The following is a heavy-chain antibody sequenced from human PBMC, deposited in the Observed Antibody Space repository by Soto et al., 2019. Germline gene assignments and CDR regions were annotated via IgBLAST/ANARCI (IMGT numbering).Heavy chain of an antibody. D-gene: IGHD2-15*01. CDR2: IIPMFDTP. V-gene: IGHV1-69*12. Sequence: QVQLVQSGAEVKKPGPSVKVSCKASGGTFSSDSFSWVRQAPGQGLEWMGGIIPMFDTPIYAQKFQDRVTITADESTSTAYMQLSSLRSGDTAVYYCARSGGLDRDLNYWGQGSLVTVSS. CDR3: ARSGGLDRDLNY. CDR1: GGTFSSDS. J-gene: IGHJ4*02.